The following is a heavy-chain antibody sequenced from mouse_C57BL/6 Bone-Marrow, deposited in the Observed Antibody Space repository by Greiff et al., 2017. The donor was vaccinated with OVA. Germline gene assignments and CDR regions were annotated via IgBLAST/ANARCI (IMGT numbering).Heavy chain of an antibody. J-gene: IGHJ1*03. CDR1: GYTFTDYN. CDR2: LTPPNFCP. Sequence: EVQLQQSGPELVKPGASVKIPCKASGYTFTDYNMDWVKQSHGKRLEWIVDLTPPNFCPIYHQQFKGQATLTVDKSSSTAYMELRSLTSEDTAVYYCARLGGTYYSNYEDWYFDVWGTGTTVTVSS. CDR3: ARLGGTYYSNYEDWYFDV. D-gene: IGHD2-5*01. V-gene: IGHV1-18*01.